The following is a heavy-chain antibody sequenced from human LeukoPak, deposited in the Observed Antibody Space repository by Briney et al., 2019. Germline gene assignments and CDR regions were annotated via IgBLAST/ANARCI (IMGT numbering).Heavy chain of an antibody. J-gene: IGHJ3*01. CDR1: GFHFSTHG. V-gene: IGHV3-23*01. Sequence: PGGSLRLSCAASGFHFSTHGMNWVHQPPGKGLEWVSGISPSGDITYYAHSVMGRFTISRDNRKSTVSLQMNSLRAEDTALYYCVRDLDWGAFDVWGQGTMVTVSS. D-gene: IGHD3/OR15-3a*01. CDR3: VRDLDWGAFDV. CDR2: ISPSGDIT.